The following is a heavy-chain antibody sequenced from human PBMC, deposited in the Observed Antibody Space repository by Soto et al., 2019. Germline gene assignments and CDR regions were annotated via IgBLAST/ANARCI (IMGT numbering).Heavy chain of an antibody. Sequence: SETLSLTCTRSAGSNSSSYMSWFRQPPGKGLEWIGYIYYSGSTNYNPSLKSRVTISVDTSKNQFSLKLSSVTAADTAVYYCARDFGELFSYGMDVWGQATTVT. CDR3: ARDFGELFSYGMDV. V-gene: IGHV4-59*01. CDR1: AGSNSSSY. CDR2: IYYSGST. J-gene: IGHJ6*02. D-gene: IGHD3-10*01.